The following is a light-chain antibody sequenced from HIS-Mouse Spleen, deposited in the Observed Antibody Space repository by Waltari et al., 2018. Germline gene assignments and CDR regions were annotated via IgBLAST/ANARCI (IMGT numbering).Light chain of an antibody. V-gene: IGKV1-9*01. CDR1: KGISSY. Sequence: DIQLTHSPSFLFASVGDRVTITSRASKGISSYLAWYQQKPGKAPKLLIYGASTLQSGVPSRFSGSGSGTEFTLTISSLQPEDFAAYYCQQHNSYPQTFGQGTKVEIK. CDR3: QQHNSYPQT. J-gene: IGKJ1*01. CDR2: GAS.